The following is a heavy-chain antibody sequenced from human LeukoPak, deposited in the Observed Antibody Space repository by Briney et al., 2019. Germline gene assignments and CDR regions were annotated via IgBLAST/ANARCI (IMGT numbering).Heavy chain of an antibody. Sequence: PGGSLRLSCAASGFTFSVYWMTWVRQAPGKGLEWVATIDQYGGQKNYVESVKGRFTISRDNAENSLFLQMNSLRADDTAVYYCAKLGYSSGWYDFQIDAFDFWGQGTMVTVSS. CDR3: AKLGYSSGWYDFQIDAFDF. V-gene: IGHV3-7*05. CDR1: GFTFSVYW. J-gene: IGHJ3*01. CDR2: IDQYGGQK. D-gene: IGHD6-19*01.